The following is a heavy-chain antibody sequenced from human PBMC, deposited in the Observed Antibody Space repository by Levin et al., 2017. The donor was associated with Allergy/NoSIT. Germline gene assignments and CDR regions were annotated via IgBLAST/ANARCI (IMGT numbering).Heavy chain of an antibody. V-gene: IGHV4-59*08. CDR2: IYYSGST. CDR3: ARRTIQLWYNWYFDR. D-gene: IGHD5-18*01. J-gene: IGHJ2*01. CDR1: GGSISSYY. Sequence: SQTLSLPCTVSGGSISSYYWSWIRQPPGKGLEWIGYIYYSGSTNYNPSLKSRVTISVDTSKNQFSLKLSSVTAADTAVYYCARRTIQLWYNWYFDRWGRGTLVTVSS.